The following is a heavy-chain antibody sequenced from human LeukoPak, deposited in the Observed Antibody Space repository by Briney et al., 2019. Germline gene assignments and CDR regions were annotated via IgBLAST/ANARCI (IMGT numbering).Heavy chain of an antibody. CDR1: GGSFSGYY. CDR2: INHSGST. V-gene: IGHV4-34*01. D-gene: IGHD3-10*01. CDR3: ARPKGIGRYYGSGSYYDY. Sequence: NPSETLSLTCAVYGGSFSGYYWSWIRQPPGKGLEWIGEINHSGSTNYNPSLKSRVTISVDTSKNQFSLKLSSVTAADTAVYYCARPKGIGRYYGSGSYYDYWGQGTLVTVSS. J-gene: IGHJ4*02.